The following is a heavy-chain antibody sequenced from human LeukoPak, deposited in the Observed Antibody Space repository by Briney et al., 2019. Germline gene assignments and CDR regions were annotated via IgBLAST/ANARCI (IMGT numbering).Heavy chain of an antibody. Sequence: SETLSLTCTVSGGSISSDTYYWGWFRQPPGKGLGWIGNIYYSGSTYYNPSLKSRVTMSVDTSKNQFSLKLSSVTAADTAVYYCARDPGVFCSGGTCYGIFDFWGQGTLVTVSS. J-gene: IGHJ4*02. V-gene: IGHV4-39*07. CDR3: ARDPGVFCSGGTCYGIFDF. CDR1: GGSISSDTYY. D-gene: IGHD2-15*01. CDR2: IYYSGST.